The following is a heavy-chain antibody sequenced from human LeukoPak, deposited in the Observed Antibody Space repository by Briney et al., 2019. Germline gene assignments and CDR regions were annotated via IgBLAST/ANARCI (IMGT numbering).Heavy chain of an antibody. J-gene: IGHJ4*02. CDR3: ARSRVIGVSPYYCDY. CDR2: IYYDGST. D-gene: IGHD3-10*01. CDR1: GAPLSSYY. Sequence: SETLSFTCTVSGAPLSSYYWSWIRQPPGKGLEWIGYIYYDGSTNYNPSLQSRVTISVDTSKNQFSVKLSSVTAADTAVYYCARSRVIGVSPYYCDYWGQGTLVTVSS. V-gene: IGHV4-59*01.